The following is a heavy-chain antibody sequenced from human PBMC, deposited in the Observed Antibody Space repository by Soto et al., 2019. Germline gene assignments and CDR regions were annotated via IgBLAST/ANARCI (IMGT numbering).Heavy chain of an antibody. Sequence: KVSCKASGGTFSSYAISLVRQMPVKVLELIVRIDPSYSYIDHIPSFQGHFTISFYKSIITSYFQLNLLRASDTAMYYCARDNLSTRGMDVWGQGTTVTVSS. CDR3: ARDNLSTRGMDV. J-gene: IGHJ6*02. CDR1: GGTFSSYA. CDR2: IDPSYSYI. D-gene: IGHD1-1*01. V-gene: IGHV5-10-1*01.